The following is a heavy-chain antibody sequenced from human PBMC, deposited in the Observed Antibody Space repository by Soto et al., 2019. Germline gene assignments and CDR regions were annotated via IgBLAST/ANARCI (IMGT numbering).Heavy chain of an antibody. CDR3: AREPPGPTAGLNYLDR. CDR2: ISPFNGHT. V-gene: IGHV1-18*01. J-gene: IGHJ5*02. CDR1: GYTFIHFV. Sequence: QIQLVQSETEVKEPGASVKVSCKTSGYTFIHFVISWVRQAPGQGLEWMGWISPFNGHTLYAQTFHGRVTLTTDTSTATVFLDLRSLRSDDTTVYYCAREPPGPTAGLNYLDRSGRGTLVPVYS. D-gene: IGHD1-7*01.